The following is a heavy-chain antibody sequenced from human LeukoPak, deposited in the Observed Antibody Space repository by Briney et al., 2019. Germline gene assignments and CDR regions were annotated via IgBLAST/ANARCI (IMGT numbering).Heavy chain of an antibody. V-gene: IGHV3-66*02. J-gene: IGHJ4*02. Sequence: PGGSLRLSCAASGFTFSSYAMSWVRQAPGKGLELVSIIYSGGSTYYAVYVKGRFTISRDNSKNTLYLQMNSLRAEDTAVYFCVRVGYSYGYGDWNHFDYWGQGTLVTVSS. D-gene: IGHD5-18*01. CDR3: VRVGYSYGYGDWNHFDY. CDR2: IIYSGGST. CDR1: GFTFSSYA.